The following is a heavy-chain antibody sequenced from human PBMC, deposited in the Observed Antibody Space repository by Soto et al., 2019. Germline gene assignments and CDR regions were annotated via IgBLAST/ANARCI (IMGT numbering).Heavy chain of an antibody. CDR2: IYHSGTA. D-gene: IGHD3-10*01. J-gene: IGHJ4*02. CDR3: ARANLGVRAEFDY. CDR1: GGSISSSNW. Sequence: PSETLSLTCAVSGGSISSSNWWSWVRQPPGKGLEWMGEIYHSGTANCNPSLKSRVTISADKSKNQSALKLSSGTAADTAAYYCARANLGVRAEFDYWGQGTLVTVSS. V-gene: IGHV4-4*02.